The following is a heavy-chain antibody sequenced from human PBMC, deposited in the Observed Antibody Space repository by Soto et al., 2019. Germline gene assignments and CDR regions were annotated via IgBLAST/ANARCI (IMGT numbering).Heavy chain of an antibody. D-gene: IGHD5-12*01. V-gene: IGHV1-69*06. J-gene: IGHJ4*02. CDR1: GATFSSYS. CDR2: IVPTVDTS. Sequence: SLNVSCKTPGATFSSYSITWVRQAPGQGLEWMGGIVPTVDTSTYAQKFQGRVTITADKFTNTVYMELSSLRSDDTAVYYCVRVVAIPGYPDNWGQGTLVTVSS. CDR3: VRVVAIPGYPDN.